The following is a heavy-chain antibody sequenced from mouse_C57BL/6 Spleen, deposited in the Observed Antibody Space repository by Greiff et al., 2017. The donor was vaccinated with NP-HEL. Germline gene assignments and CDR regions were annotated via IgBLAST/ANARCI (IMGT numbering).Heavy chain of an antibody. D-gene: IGHD2-1*01. CDR3: ARQGDGNYVDY. V-gene: IGHV5-6*02. Sequence: EVKLVESGGDLVKPGGSLKLSCAASGFTFSSYSMSWVRQTPDKRLEWVATISSGGSYTYYPDSVKGRFTISRDNAKNTLYLQMSSLKSEDTAMYYCARQGDGNYVDYWGQGTTLTVSS. CDR2: ISSGGSYT. J-gene: IGHJ2*01. CDR1: GFTFSSYS.